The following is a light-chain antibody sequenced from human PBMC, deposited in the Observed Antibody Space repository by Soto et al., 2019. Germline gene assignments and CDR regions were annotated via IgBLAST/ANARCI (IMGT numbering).Light chain of an antibody. CDR2: DAS. J-gene: IGKJ5*01. Sequence: EIVLTQSPATLSLSPGERDTLSCRASQSVSSYLAWYQQKPGQAPRLLIYDASNRATGIPARFSGSGYGTDFTLAISRLEPDDFAVCCCHQRSNGPRGCTVGLGTRLEIK. V-gene: IGKV3-11*01. CDR1: QSVSSY. CDR3: HQRSNGPRGCT.